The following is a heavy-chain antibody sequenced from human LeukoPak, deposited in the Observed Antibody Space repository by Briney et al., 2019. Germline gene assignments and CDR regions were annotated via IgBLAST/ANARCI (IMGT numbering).Heavy chain of an antibody. J-gene: IGHJ4*02. Sequence: GGSLRLSCAASGFTFSSYWMSWVRQAPGKGLEWVANIKQDGSEKYYVDSVKGRFTISRDNAKNSLYLQMNSLRAEDTAVYYCAHAYYDFWSGYPHYFDYWGQGTLVTVSS. V-gene: IGHV3-7*01. CDR2: IKQDGSEK. CDR3: AHAYYDFWSGYPHYFDY. CDR1: GFTFSSYW. D-gene: IGHD3-3*01.